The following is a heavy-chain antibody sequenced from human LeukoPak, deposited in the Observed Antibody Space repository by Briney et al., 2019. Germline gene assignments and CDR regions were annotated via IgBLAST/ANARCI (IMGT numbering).Heavy chain of an antibody. CDR3: ARDSGGTTGREYFDY. CDR1: GYTFTSYY. CDR2: INPSGGST. Sequence: ASVTVSCKASGYTFTSYYMHWVRQAPGQGLEWMGIINPSGGSTSYAQKFQGRVTMTRDTSTSTVYMELSSLRSEDTAVYYRARDSGGTTGREYFDYWGQGTLVTVSS. D-gene: IGHD4-17*01. J-gene: IGHJ4*02. V-gene: IGHV1-46*01.